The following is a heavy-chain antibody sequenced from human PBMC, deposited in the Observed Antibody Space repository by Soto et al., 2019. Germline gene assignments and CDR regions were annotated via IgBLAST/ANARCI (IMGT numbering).Heavy chain of an antibody. CDR1: GYSFTIYC. V-gene: IGHV5-10-1*01. J-gene: IGHJ5*02. CDR2: IDPSDSYT. Sequence: GESLKISCKGSGYSFTIYCISWVRQMPGKGLGWMGRIDPSDSYTNYSPSFQGHVTISADKSISTAYLQWSSLKASDTAMYYCARHWVYDSSNWFDPWGQRTLVTV. D-gene: IGHD3-22*01. CDR3: ARHWVYDSSNWFDP.